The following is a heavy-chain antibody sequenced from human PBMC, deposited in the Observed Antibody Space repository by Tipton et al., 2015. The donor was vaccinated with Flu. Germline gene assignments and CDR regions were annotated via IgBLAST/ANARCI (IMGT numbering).Heavy chain of an antibody. Sequence: TLSLTCTVSGDSLSSYYWTWIRQPAGKGLEWIGRIYSSGSTKYSPSFKSRVIMSVDTSKNQFSLRLISVTAADTAVYYCAKVSSWYFFFDSWGQGTQVTVSS. CDR2: IYSSGST. CDR3: AKVSSWYFFFDS. V-gene: IGHV4-4*07. J-gene: IGHJ4*02. CDR1: GDSLSSYY. D-gene: IGHD6-13*01.